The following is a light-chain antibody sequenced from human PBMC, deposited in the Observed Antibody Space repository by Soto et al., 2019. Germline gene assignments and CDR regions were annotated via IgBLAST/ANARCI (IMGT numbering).Light chain of an antibody. J-gene: IGKJ2*01. Sequence: DIQMTQSPSSLSASIGDRVTITCRAGQSISNYLNWYQQKPGKAPKLLIYAASSLQSGVPSSFSGSGSGTDFTLTISSLQPEDFATYYCQQSYSTPRTFGQGTKLEIK. V-gene: IGKV1-39*01. CDR3: QQSYSTPRT. CDR1: QSISNY. CDR2: AAS.